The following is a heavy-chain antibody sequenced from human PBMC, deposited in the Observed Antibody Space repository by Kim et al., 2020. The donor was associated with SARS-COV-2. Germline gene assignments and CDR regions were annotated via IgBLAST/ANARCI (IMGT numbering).Heavy chain of an antibody. CDR1: GFTFSSYS. CDR2: ISSSSSYI. CDR3: ARGNPGIDAFDI. D-gene: IGHD1-1*01. J-gene: IGHJ3*02. Sequence: GGSLRLSCAASGFTFSSYSMNWVRQAPGKGLEWVSSISSSSSYIYYADSVKGRFTISRDNAKNSLYLQMNSLRAEDTAVYYCARGNPGIDAFDIWGQGTMVTVSS. V-gene: IGHV3-21*01.